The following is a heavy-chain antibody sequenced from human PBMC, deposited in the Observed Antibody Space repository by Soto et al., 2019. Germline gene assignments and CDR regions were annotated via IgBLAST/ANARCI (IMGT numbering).Heavy chain of an antibody. D-gene: IGHD6-13*01. J-gene: IGHJ6*02. Sequence: QVQLVQSGAEAKKPGSSVKVSCKTSGGTFSSYAISWVRQAPGQGLEWMGGIVPLFRTTNYAQKFQGRVTITAATSTYTVYMGLSGLRSGDTAMYYCARGGYSSTWSNLLDRSGLDVWGQGTTVTVSS. V-gene: IGHV1-69*06. CDR1: GGTFSSYA. CDR3: ARGGYSSTWSNLLDRSGLDV. CDR2: IVPLFRTT.